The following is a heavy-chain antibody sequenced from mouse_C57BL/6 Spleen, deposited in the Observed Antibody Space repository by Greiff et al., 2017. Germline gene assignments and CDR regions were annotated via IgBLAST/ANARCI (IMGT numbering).Heavy chain of an antibody. D-gene: IGHD1-1*01. V-gene: IGHV1-64*01. CDR3: ARQHYGSSGYSDY. CDR2: IHPNSGST. CDR1: GYTFTSYW. Sequence: VQLQQPGAELVKPGASVKLSCKASGYTFTSYWMHWVKQRPGQGLEWIGMIHPNSGSTNYNEKFKSKATLTVDKSSSTAYMQLSRLTSEDSAVYYCARQHYGSSGYSDYWGQGTTLTVSS. J-gene: IGHJ2*01.